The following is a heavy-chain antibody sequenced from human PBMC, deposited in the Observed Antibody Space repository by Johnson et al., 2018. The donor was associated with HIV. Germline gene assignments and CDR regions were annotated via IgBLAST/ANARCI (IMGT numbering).Heavy chain of an antibody. D-gene: IGHD1-20*01. CDR3: ARGDNWNDGDGAFDI. CDR1: GFTFSSYD. J-gene: IGHJ3*02. CDR2: IGTAGDT. V-gene: IGHV3-13*01. Sequence: VQLVESGGGLVQPGGSLRLSCAASGFTFSSYDMHWVRQATGKGLEWVSAIGTAGDTYYPGSVKGRFTISRENAKNSLYLQMNSLRAGDTAVYYFARGDNWNDGDGAFDIWGQGTMVTVSS.